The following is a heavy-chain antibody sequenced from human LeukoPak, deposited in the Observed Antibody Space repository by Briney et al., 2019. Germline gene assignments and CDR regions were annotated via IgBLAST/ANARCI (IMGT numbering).Heavy chain of an antibody. Sequence: SETLSLTCTVSGGSISSGGYYWSWIRQHPGKGLEWIGYIYYSGSTYYNPSLKSRVTISVDTSKNQFSLKLSSVTAADTAVYYCASVICGGSCYSKWFDPWGQGTLVTVSS. CDR2: IYYSGST. D-gene: IGHD2-15*01. CDR3: ASVICGGSCYSKWFDP. V-gene: IGHV4-31*03. J-gene: IGHJ5*02. CDR1: GGSISSGGYY.